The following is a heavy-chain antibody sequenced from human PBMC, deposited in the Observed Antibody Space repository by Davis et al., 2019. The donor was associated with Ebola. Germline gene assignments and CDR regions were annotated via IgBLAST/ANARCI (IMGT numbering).Heavy chain of an antibody. V-gene: IGHV3-11*01. D-gene: IGHD1-7*01. CDR3: TTDALELLPPDY. CDR2: ISTTGSTT. Sequence: GESLKISCAASGFRFSDYYMNWIRQAPGKGLECISYISTTGSTTYYADSVKGRFTISRDNAKNSLYLQMNSLRAEDTAVYYCTTDALELLPPDYWGQGTLVTVSS. J-gene: IGHJ4*02. CDR1: GFRFSDYY.